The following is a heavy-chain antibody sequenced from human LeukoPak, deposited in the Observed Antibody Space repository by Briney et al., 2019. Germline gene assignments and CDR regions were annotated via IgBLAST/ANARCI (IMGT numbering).Heavy chain of an antibody. CDR2: IRADGSEK. Sequence: GGSLRLSCAASGFTFSGYWMSWVRQAPGKGLEWVANIRADGSEKYSVDSVKGRFTISRDNAKNSLYLRMNSLRAEDTAVYYCARCGNGIFLDIWGQGTMVTVSS. CDR1: GFTFSGYW. CDR3: ARCGNGIFLDI. V-gene: IGHV3-7*03. D-gene: IGHD2-15*01. J-gene: IGHJ3*02.